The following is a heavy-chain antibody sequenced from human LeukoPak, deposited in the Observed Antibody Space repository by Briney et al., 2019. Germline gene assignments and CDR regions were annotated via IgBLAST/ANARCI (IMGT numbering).Heavy chain of an antibody. V-gene: IGHV3-30-3*01. CDR3: ARDADSSGWVYFDY. CDR2: ISYDGSNK. J-gene: IGHJ4*02. Sequence: GGSLRLSCAASGFTFSSYAMHWVRQAPGKGLEWVAVISYDGSNKYYADSVKGRFTISRDNSKNTLYLQMNSLRAEDTAVYYCARDADSSGWVYFDYWGQGTLVTVSS. D-gene: IGHD6-19*01. CDR1: GFTFSSYA.